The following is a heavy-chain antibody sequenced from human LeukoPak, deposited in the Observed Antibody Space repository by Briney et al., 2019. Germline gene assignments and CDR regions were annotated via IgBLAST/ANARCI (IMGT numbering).Heavy chain of an antibody. Sequence: GGSLRLSCAASGFTFNNYAMSWVRQAPGKGLEWVSSIHGSDDVGTYYADSVRGRFTISRDNSKNTLYLQMNSLRPEDTAVYYCARARFGYNRGPFDYWGQGILVTVSS. CDR2: IHGSDDVGT. D-gene: IGHD5-24*01. V-gene: IGHV3-23*01. CDR3: ARARFGYNRGPFDY. CDR1: GFTFNNYA. J-gene: IGHJ4*02.